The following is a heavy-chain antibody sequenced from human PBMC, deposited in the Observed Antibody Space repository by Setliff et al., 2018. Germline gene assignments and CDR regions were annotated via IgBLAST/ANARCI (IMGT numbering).Heavy chain of an antibody. D-gene: IGHD1-26*01. CDR3: ARFRVSSGGYNYYAMDV. J-gene: IGHJ6*02. CDR2: IYKGGST. Sequence: PSETLSLTCAVSANTLSTSYYWGWVRQPPGKGLEWIGDIYKGGSTYYNPSLRSRVSITTDTSTATVYMELRGLRSDDTATYYCARFRVSSGGYNYYAMDVWGQGTTVTVSS. CDR1: ANTLSTSYY. V-gene: IGHV4-38-2*01.